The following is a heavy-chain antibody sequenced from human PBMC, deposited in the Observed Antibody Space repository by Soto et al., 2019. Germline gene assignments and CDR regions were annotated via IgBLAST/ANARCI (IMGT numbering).Heavy chain of an antibody. CDR1: GYTFTTYG. V-gene: IGHV1-18*01. CDR3: ARGPPTSCSGGSCYSHYFDY. D-gene: IGHD2-15*01. J-gene: IGHJ4*02. Sequence: QVQLVQSGAEVKKPGASVKVSCKASGYTFTTYGISWVRQAPGQGLEWMGWISTYNGNTNYAQKFQGRVTMTTDTSTSIAYMELRSLRSDDTAMYYCARGPPTSCSGGSCYSHYFDYWGQGTLVTVSS. CDR2: ISTYNGNT.